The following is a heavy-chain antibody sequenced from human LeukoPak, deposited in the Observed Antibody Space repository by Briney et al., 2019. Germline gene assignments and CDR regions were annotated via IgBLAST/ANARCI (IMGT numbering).Heavy chain of an antibody. CDR3: TTSYSGVMAY. Sequence: PGGSLRLSCAASGFSFNTYGMYWVRQAPEKGLVWVSRIKSDGSSTSYADSVKGRFTISRDNAKNTLYLQMNSLRAEDTALYYCTTSYSGVMAYWRQRPLDPVPS. V-gene: IGHV3-74*01. J-gene: IGHJ4*02. CDR2: IKSDGSST. CDR1: GFSFNTYG. D-gene: IGHD3-16*01.